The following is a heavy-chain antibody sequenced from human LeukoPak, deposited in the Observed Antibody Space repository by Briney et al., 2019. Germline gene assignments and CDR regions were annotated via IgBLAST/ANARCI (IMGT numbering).Heavy chain of an antibody. Sequence: SQGLSLTCAISGDRVSSNSAAWNWIRQSPSRGLEWLGRTYYRSKWYNDYAVSVKSRITINPDTSKNQFSLQMNSVTPEDTAVYYCARDRYQHGDDAFDIWGQGTMVTVSS. D-gene: IGHD3-16*02. V-gene: IGHV6-1*01. J-gene: IGHJ3*02. CDR1: GDRVSSNSAA. CDR3: ARDRYQHGDDAFDI. CDR2: TYYRSKWYN.